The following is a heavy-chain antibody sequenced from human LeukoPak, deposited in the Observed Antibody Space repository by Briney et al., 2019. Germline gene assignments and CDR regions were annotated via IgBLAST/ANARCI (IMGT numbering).Heavy chain of an antibody. CDR1: GGSTSGGNYY. Sequence: SETLSLTCIVSGGSTSGGNYYWGWIRRPPGKGLEWIGGISSSGNTYYNPSLKSRITISVDTSKNHFSLKLSSVTAADTAVYYCSSNWFDPWGQGTLVTVSS. J-gene: IGHJ5*02. V-gene: IGHV4-39*02. CDR2: ISSSGNT. CDR3: SSNWFDP.